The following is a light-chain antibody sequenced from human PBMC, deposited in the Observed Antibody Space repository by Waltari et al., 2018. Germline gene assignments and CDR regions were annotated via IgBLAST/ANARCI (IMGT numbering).Light chain of an antibody. V-gene: IGKV3-20*01. CDR1: QSVRSNY. CDR3: QQYGSSPRT. CDR2: AAS. J-gene: IGKJ1*01. Sequence: DIVLTQSPGTLSLSPGERATLSCRASQSVRSNYLAWYPQKPGQAPRLLIYAASSRATGIPDTFSGSGSGTDFTLTISRLEPEDFAVYYCQQYGSSPRTFGQGTKVEIK.